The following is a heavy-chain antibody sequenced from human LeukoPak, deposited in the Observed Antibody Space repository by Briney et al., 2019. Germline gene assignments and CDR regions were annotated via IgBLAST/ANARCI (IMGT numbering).Heavy chain of an antibody. CDR3: AVPPLSGSGSSRLLAGVDV. CDR1: GFTFDDYA. D-gene: IGHD3-10*01. J-gene: IGHJ6*02. Sequence: GGSVRLSCAASGFTFDDYAMHWVRQAPGKGLEWVSGISRNSGSIGYADSVKGRFTISRDNAKNSLYLQMNSLRAEDTAVYYCAVPPLSGSGSSRLLAGVDVWGQGTTVTVSS. CDR2: ISRNSGSI. V-gene: IGHV3-9*01.